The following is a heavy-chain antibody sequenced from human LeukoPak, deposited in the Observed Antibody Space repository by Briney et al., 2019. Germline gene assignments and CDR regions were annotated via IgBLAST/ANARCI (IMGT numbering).Heavy chain of an antibody. Sequence: ASVKVSCKTSGYTFVHFGVSWVRQAPGQGLEWMGWISANNGNTDYAQKFQGRVTMTTDTSTSTAYMELRSLRSDDTAVYYCARPSRIADAFDIWGQGTMVTVSS. J-gene: IGHJ3*02. CDR3: ARPSRIADAFDI. V-gene: IGHV1-18*01. CDR1: GYTFVHFG. D-gene: IGHD2/OR15-2a*01. CDR2: ISANNGNT.